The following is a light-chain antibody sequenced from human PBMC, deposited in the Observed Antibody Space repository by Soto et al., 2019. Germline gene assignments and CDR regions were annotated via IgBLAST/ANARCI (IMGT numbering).Light chain of an antibody. CDR3: CSYAGRWVVV. Sequence: QSALTQPRSVSGSPGQSVTISCTGTSSDVGGYNYVSWYQQHPGKAPKLMIYDVSKRPSGVPDRFSGSKSGNTASLTISGLQAEDEADYYCCSYAGRWVVVFGGGTKLTVL. CDR1: SSDVGGYNY. CDR2: DVS. V-gene: IGLV2-11*01. J-gene: IGLJ2*01.